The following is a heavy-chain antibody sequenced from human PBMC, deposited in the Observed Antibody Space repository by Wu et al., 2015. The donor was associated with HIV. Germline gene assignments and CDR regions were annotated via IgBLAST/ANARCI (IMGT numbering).Heavy chain of an antibody. CDR3: ARGRREKDGYNFDGMDV. CDR2: INPSGGST. D-gene: IGHD5-24*01. J-gene: IGHJ6*02. Sequence: QVQLVQSGAEVKKPGASVKVSCKASGYTFTSYYMHWVRQAPGQGLEWMGIINPSGGSTSYAQKFQGRVTMTRDTSTSTVYMELSSLRSEDTAVYYCARGRREKDGYNFDGMDVWGQGTTVTVSS. V-gene: IGHV1-46*01. CDR1: GYTFTSYY.